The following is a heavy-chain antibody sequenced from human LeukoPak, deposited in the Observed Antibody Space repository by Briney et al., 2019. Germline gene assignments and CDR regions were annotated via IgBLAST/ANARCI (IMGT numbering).Heavy chain of an antibody. D-gene: IGHD3-22*01. CDR1: GGSFSGYY. V-gene: IGHV4-59*01. J-gene: IGHJ5*02. CDR2: IYYSGST. Sequence: PSETLSLTCAVYGGSFSGYYWSWIRQPPGKGLEWIGYIYYSGSTNYNPSLKSRVTISVDTSKNQFSLKLSSVTAADTAVYYCARGFDYYDSRGAFDPWGQGTLVTVSS. CDR3: ARGFDYYDSRGAFDP.